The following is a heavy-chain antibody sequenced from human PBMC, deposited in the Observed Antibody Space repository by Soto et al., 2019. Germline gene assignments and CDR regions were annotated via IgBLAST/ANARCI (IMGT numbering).Heavy chain of an antibody. V-gene: IGHV4-39*01. Sequence: SETLSLTCAVSGGSISSSSYYWGWIRQPPGKGLEWIGSIYYSGSTYYNPSLKSRVTISVDTSKNQFSLKLSSVTAADTAVYYCATSGLAVAGQSYGMDVWGQGTTVTVSS. CDR3: ATSGLAVAGQSYGMDV. D-gene: IGHD6-19*01. J-gene: IGHJ6*02. CDR1: GGSISSSSYY. CDR2: IYYSGST.